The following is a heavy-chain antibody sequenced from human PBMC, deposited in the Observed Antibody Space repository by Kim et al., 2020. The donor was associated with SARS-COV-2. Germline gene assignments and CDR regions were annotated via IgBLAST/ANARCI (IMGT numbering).Heavy chain of an antibody. V-gene: IGHV3-74*01. Sequence: GGSLRLSCAASGFTFSTYWMHWVRQAPGKGPVWVSRIKSAWSSTTYADSVKGRFTISRDNSKNTLYLQMNSLRAEDTAVYYCARGPPTTMTTGWFDPWG. J-gene: IGHJ5*02. CDR3: ARGPPTTMTTGWFDP. CDR1: GFTFSTYW. CDR2: IKSAWSST. D-gene: IGHD4-17*01.